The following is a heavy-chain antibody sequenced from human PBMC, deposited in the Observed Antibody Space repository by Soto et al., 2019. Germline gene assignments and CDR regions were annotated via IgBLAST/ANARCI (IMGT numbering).Heavy chain of an antibody. D-gene: IGHD2-15*01. CDR1: GFPFSSYS. CDR3: ARDGPHCSGGSCYAGHYYGMDV. Sequence: PGGSLRLSCAASGFPFSSYSMNWVCLAQGKGLEWVSYISRSSSLTYYADAVKGRFTISRDKAKNSLYLQMNSLRDEDTAVYYCARDGPHCSGGSCYAGHYYGMDVWGQGTTVTVSS. CDR2: ISRSSSLT. V-gene: IGHV3-48*02. J-gene: IGHJ6*02.